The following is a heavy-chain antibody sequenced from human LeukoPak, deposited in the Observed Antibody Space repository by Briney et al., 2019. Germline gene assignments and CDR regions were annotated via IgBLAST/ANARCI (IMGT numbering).Heavy chain of an antibody. CDR2: IYTSGST. V-gene: IGHV4-61*02. CDR3: ASYNSSYYWDDAFDI. Sequence: SETLSLTCTVSGGSIRSCSYYWSWIRQPAGKGLEWIGRIYTSGSTKYNPSLKSRVTISVDTSKNQFSLKLSSVTAADTAVYYCASYNSSYYWDDAFDIWGQGTMVTVSS. CDR1: GGSIRSCSYY. D-gene: IGHD3-22*01. J-gene: IGHJ3*02.